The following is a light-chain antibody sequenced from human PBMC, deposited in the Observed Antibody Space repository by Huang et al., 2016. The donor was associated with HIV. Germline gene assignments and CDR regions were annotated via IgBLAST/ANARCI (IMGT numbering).Light chain of an antibody. CDR1: QSVGSY. Sequence: EIILTQSPATLSLSPGERATLACRASQSVGSYLAWYQQKPGQAPRRLIYEASNRATGIPARFSGGGSGTDFTLTIRGLEPDDFAVYFCQQRSNRTPTTFGQGTKVE. CDR3: QQRSNRTPTT. J-gene: IGKJ1*01. CDR2: EAS. V-gene: IGKV3-11*01.